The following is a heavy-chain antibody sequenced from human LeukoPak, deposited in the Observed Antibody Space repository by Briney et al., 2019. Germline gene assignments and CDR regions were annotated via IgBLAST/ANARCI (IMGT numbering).Heavy chain of an antibody. CDR2: INHSGST. CDR1: GGSFSGYY. V-gene: IGHV4-34*01. J-gene: IGHJ4*02. Sequence: MTSETLSLTCAVYGGSFSGYYWSWIRQPPGKGLEWIGEINHSGSTNYNPSLKSRVTISVDTSKNQFSLKLSSVTAADTAVYYCARSTHYYDSSGYWAYDYWGQGTLVTVSS. D-gene: IGHD3-22*01. CDR3: ARSTHYYDSSGYWAYDY.